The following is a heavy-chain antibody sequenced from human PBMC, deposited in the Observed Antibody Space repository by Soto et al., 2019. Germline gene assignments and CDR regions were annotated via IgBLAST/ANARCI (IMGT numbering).Heavy chain of an antibody. Sequence: EVQLVESGGGLVQPGGSLRLSCAASGFTFSSYEMNWVRQAPGKGLEWVSYISSSGSTIYYADSVKGRFTISRDNAKNSLYLQRNSLRAEDTAVYYCARARHNWNDVAGSRAIDYWGQGTLVTVSS. V-gene: IGHV3-48*03. D-gene: IGHD1-1*01. J-gene: IGHJ4*02. CDR1: GFTFSSYE. CDR2: ISSSGSTI. CDR3: ARARHNWNDVAGSRAIDY.